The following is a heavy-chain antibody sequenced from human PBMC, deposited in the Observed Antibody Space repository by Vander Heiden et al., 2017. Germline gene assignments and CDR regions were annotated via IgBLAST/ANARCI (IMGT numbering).Heavy chain of an antibody. CDR3: AKDSLRGDFWSGYFYFDY. CDR1: GVTFSSYA. J-gene: IGHJ4*02. CDR2: ISGSGGST. Sequence: EVQLLEYGGGLVQPGGSLRLSWAASGVTFSSYAMSWVRQAPGKGLEWVSAISGSGGSTYYADSVKGRFTISRDNSKNTLYLQMNSLRAEDTAVYYCAKDSLRGDFWSGYFYFDYWGQGTLVTVSS. D-gene: IGHD3-3*01. V-gene: IGHV3-23*01.